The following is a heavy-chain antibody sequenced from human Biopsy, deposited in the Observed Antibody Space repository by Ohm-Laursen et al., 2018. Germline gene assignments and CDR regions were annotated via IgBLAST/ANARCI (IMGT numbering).Heavy chain of an antibody. V-gene: IGHV1-69*13. CDR2: IITFFSTV. CDR3: APQTPRDPDILTGAYHYDMAV. D-gene: IGHD3-9*01. CDR1: GGTFSNSA. Sequence: SVKVSCKVSGGTFSNSAISWVRQAPGQGLEWMGGIITFFSTVNYAQNFQGRLTITADEFTDTAYMELRSLRSEDTAVYYCAPQTPRDPDILTGAYHYDMAVWGQGTTVTVPS. J-gene: IGHJ6*02.